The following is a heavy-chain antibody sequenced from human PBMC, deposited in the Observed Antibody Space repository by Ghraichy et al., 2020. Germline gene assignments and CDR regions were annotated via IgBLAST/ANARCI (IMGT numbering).Heavy chain of an antibody. CDR2: ISYDGSNK. Sequence: GGSLRLSYAASGFTFSSYGMHWVRQAPGKGLEWVAVISYDGSNKYYADSVKGRFTISRDNSKNTLYLQMNSLRAEDTAVYYCAKAAIAAAGVFDYWGQGTLVTVSS. V-gene: IGHV3-30*18. CDR1: GFTFSSYG. J-gene: IGHJ4*02. D-gene: IGHD6-13*01. CDR3: AKAAIAAAGVFDY.